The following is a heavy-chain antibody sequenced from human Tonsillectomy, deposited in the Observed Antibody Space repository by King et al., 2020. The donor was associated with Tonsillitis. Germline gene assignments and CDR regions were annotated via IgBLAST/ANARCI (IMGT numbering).Heavy chain of an antibody. V-gene: IGHV3-64D*06. J-gene: IGHJ4*02. CDR3: VKEDLGFGEFGDY. D-gene: IGHD3-10*01. Sequence: EVQLVESGGGLVQPGGSLRLSCSASGFTFSTYAMHWVRQAPGKGLEYVSAISNNGGSTYYADSVKGRFTISRDNSKNTLFLQMSSLRVEDTAVYYCVKEDLGFGEFGDYWGQGILVTVSS. CDR1: GFTFSTYA. CDR2: ISNNGGST.